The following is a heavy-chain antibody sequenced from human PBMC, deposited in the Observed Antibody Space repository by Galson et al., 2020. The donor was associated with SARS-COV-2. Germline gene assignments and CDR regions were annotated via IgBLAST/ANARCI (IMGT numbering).Heavy chain of an antibody. D-gene: IGHD2-15*01. Sequence: SETLSLTCTVSGGSISSSSYYWGWIRQPPGKGLEWIGSIYYSGSTYYNPSLKSRVTISVDTSKNQFSLKLSSVTAADTVVYYCARDWDIVVGLWGQGTLVTVSS. V-gene: IGHV4-39*07. CDR3: ARDWDIVVGL. CDR2: IYYSGST. CDR1: GGSISSSSYY. J-gene: IGHJ4*02.